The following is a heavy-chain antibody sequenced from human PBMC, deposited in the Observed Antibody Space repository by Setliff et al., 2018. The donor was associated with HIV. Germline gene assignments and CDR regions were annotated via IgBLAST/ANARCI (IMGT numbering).Heavy chain of an antibody. D-gene: IGHD3-22*01. CDR2: IIPIFGTG. V-gene: IGHV1-69*13. J-gene: IGHJ4*02. Sequence: ASVKVSCKASGGTFINSAFNWVRQAPGQGLEWMGSIIPIFGTGNYAQNFQGRVTITADGSTSTAYMELTSLRSEDTAVYYCATGRHYYDSSDYGDDWGQGTLVTVSS. CDR3: ATGRHYYDSSDYGDD. CDR1: GGTFINSA.